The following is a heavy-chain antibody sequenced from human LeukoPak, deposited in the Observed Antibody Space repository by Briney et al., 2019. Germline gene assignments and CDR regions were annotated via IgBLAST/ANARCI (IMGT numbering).Heavy chain of an antibody. D-gene: IGHD1-14*01. Sequence: GASVKVSCKASGYTFTSYDINWVRQATGQGLEWMGWMNPNSGDTDYAQKFQDRVTMTRNTSISSAYMELSSLRSEDTAVYYCARGRGHHHDCWGQGTLVTVSS. CDR2: MNPNSGDT. J-gene: IGHJ4*02. V-gene: IGHV1-8*01. CDR1: GYTFTSYD. CDR3: ARGRGHHHDC.